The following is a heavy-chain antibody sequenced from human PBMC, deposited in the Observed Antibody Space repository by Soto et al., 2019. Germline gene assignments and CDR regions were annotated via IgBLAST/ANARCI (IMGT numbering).Heavy chain of an antibody. CDR2: ISDDGSIK. CDR1: GFTFSSNG. CDR3: AKDRRQQLVGGNWFDP. D-gene: IGHD6-13*01. V-gene: IGHV3-30*18. Sequence: QVQLVESGGGVVQPGRSLRLSCAASGFTFSSNGMHWVRQAPDKGLEWVAVISDDGSIKYYADSVKGRFTVSRDNSKNTLYLQMNSLRAEDTAVYYCAKDRRQQLVGGNWFDPWGQGTLVTVSS. J-gene: IGHJ5*02.